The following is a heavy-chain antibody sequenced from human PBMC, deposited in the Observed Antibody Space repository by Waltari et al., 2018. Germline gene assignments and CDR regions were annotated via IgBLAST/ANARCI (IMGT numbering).Heavy chain of an antibody. J-gene: IGHJ5*01. CDR1: GGAIPNYH. CDR3: ASGTFYPVWSGYYSGWFDS. Sequence: QVQLQESGPVLVMPSATLYLTCTVTGGAIPNYHGSWIRQPPVKGLEWIGFIYDSGSSSYNPSLKSRVTISVDTSKNQFSLKLSSVTPADTAVYYCASGTFYPVWSGYYSGWFDSWGQGTQVTVSS. CDR2: IYDSGSS. D-gene: IGHD3-3*01. V-gene: IGHV4-59*01.